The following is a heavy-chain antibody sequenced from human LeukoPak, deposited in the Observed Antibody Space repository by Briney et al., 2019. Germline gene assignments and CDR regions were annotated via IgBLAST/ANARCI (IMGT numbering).Heavy chain of an antibody. D-gene: IGHD3-22*01. V-gene: IGHV1-69*05. CDR3: ARGVTYYYDSSGYDTAFDI. J-gene: IGHJ3*02. Sequence: SVKVSCKASGGTFSSYAISWVRQAPGQGLEWMGGIIPIFGTANYAQKFQGRVTITTDESTSTAYMELSSLRSEDTAVYYCARGVTYYYDSSGYDTAFDIWGQGTMVTVSS. CDR1: GGTFSSYA. CDR2: IIPIFGTA.